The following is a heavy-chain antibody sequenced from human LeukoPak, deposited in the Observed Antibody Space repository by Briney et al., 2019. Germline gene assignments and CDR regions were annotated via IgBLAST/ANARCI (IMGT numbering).Heavy chain of an antibody. D-gene: IGHD1-26*01. CDR3: ARGGSYPLYP. CDR2: TYYRSKWYS. V-gene: IGHV6-1*01. CDR1: GDSVSSNSAA. Sequence: SQTLSLTCVISGDSVSSNSAAWNWIRQSPSRGLEWLGRTYYRSKWYSYYAESVKSRITIKPDTSKNQFTLKLNSLTPEDTAVYNTARGGSYPLYPCGQGTLVTASS. J-gene: IGHJ5*02.